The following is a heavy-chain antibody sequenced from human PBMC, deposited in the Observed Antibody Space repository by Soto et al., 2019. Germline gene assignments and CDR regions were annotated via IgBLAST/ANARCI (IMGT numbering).Heavy chain of an antibody. CDR2: IIPILGIA. D-gene: IGHD6-13*01. V-gene: IGHV1-69*02. CDR3: ARDRYSSSYGMDV. J-gene: IGHJ6*02. CDR1: GGTFSSYT. Sequence: GASVKVYCKASGGTFSSYTISWVRQAPGQGLEWMGRIIPILGIANYAQKFQGRVTITADKSTSTAYMELSSLRSEDTAVYYCARDRYSSSYGMDVWGQGTTVTVSS.